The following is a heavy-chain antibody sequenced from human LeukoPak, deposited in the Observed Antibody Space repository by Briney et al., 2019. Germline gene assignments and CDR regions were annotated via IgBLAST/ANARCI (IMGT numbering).Heavy chain of an antibody. Sequence: SQTLSLTCAVSGGSISSGGYSWSWIRQHPGKGLEWIGYIYYSGGTYYNPSLKSRVTISVDTSKNQFSLKLSSVTAADTAVYYCARVAARPTTTRAVDYWGQGTLVTVSS. J-gene: IGHJ4*02. CDR3: ARVAARPTTTRAVDY. V-gene: IGHV4-31*11. D-gene: IGHD6-6*01. CDR1: GGSISSGGYS. CDR2: IYYSGGT.